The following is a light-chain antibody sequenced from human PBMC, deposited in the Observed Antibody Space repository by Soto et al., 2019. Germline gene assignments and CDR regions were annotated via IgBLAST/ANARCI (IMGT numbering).Light chain of an antibody. CDR3: QQYNNWPLT. CDR2: GAS. Sequence: EIVMTQSPATLSVSPGERATLSCRASQSVSSNLAWYQQKPGQAPRLLIYGASTRATGIPAGFSGSGSGTEFTLTISSLQSEDFAVYYCQQYNNWPLTFSGGTKVQIK. CDR1: QSVSSN. V-gene: IGKV3-15*01. J-gene: IGKJ4*01.